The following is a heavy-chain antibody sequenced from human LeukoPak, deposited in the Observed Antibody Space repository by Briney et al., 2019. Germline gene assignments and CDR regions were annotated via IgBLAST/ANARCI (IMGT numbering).Heavy chain of an antibody. CDR1: GFSFSTSW. Sequence: GSLRLSCAASGFSFSTSWMNWLRQAPGKGLEWVANISPEGRETYYVDSVTGRFTISRDNAKNSLYLQMNSLRADDTAVYYCARVSLMIDFDYWGQGSLVTVSS. D-gene: IGHD3-16*01. CDR2: ISPEGRET. CDR3: ARVSLMIDFDY. V-gene: IGHV3-7*01. J-gene: IGHJ4*02.